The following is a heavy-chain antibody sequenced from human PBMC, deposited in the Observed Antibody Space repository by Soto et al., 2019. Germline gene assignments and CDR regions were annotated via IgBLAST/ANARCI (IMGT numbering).Heavy chain of an antibody. V-gene: IGHV1-8*01. CDR3: ARSGGYTYGADYYCYGMDV. CDR1: GYTFTNYD. CDR2: MNPNSDAT. Sequence: GASVKVSCKASGYTFTNYDTNWVRQATGQGLEWMGYMNPNSDATGYAQKFLGRITMTRNTSISTDYMELSSLGSEDTAVYYCARSGGYTYGADYYCYGMDVWGQGTTVTVSS. D-gene: IGHD5-18*01. J-gene: IGHJ6*02.